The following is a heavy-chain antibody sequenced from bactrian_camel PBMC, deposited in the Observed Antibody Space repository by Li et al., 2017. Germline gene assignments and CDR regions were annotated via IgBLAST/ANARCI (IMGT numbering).Heavy chain of an antibody. V-gene: IGHV3S68*01. CDR3: AAGDTWYCLSDFRARNFAY. Sequence: QVQLVESGGGSVQAEGSLKLSCVASGITYRGPCMGWFRQVPGHEREGVAQKTTSSGSTSYADSVKGRFSISQDNAKNTLYLQMNSLKPEDTGLYFCAAGDTWYCLSDFRARNFAYWGQGTQVTVS. D-gene: IGHD2*01. CDR2: KTTSSGST. J-gene: IGHJ6*01. CDR1: GITYRGPC.